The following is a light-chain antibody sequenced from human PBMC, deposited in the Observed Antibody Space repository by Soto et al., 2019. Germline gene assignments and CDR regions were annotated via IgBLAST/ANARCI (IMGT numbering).Light chain of an antibody. CDR3: SSYTSSSTLV. CDR1: SSDVGGYNY. CDR2: EVS. V-gene: IGLV2-14*01. J-gene: IGLJ1*01. Sequence: SVLARPASLSGSPGQSLPISCTVSSSDVGGYNYVSWYQQHPGKAPKLMIYEVSNRPSGVSNRFSGSKSGNTASLTISGLQAEDEADYYCSSYTSSSTLVFGTGTRSPA.